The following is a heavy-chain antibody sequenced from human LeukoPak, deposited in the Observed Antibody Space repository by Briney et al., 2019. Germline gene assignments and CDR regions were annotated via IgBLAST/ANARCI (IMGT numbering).Heavy chain of an antibody. D-gene: IGHD2-2*01. CDR2: INHSGST. CDR1: GDSISNTNFY. V-gene: IGHV4-39*07. J-gene: IGHJ6*03. Sequence: SQTLSLTCTVSGDSISNTNFYWSWIRQPPGKGLEWIGEINHSGSTNYNPSLKSRVTISVDTSKNQFSLKLSSVTAADTAVYYCARLRVLPLTWSSTSTGDYYYYYMDVWGKGTTVTASS. CDR3: ARLRVLPLTWSSTSTGDYYYYYMDV.